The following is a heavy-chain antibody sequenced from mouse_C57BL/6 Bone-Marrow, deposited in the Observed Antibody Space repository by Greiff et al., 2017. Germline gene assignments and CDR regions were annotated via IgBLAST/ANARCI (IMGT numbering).Heavy chain of an antibody. D-gene: IGHD2-3*01. J-gene: IGHJ2*01. CDR3: ARYGYYDY. Sequence: QVQLQQSGAELVKPGASVKLSCKASGYTFTSYWMHWVKQRPGRGLEWIGRIDPTGGGTTYNEKFKSKATLTVDKPSRTAYMQLSSLTSEDSAVDYCARYGYYDYWGQGTTLTVSS. CDR2: IDPTGGGT. V-gene: IGHV1-72*01. CDR1: GYTFTSYW.